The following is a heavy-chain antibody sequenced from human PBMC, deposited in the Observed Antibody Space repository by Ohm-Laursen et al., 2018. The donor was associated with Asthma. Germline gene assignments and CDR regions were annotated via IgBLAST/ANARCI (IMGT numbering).Heavy chain of an antibody. Sequence: SLRLSCAASGFTFSSYAMHWVRQAPGKGLEWLAVITYDGNKKTYADSVKGRITISRDNSQNMLYLQMNSLRAEDTAVYYCARERGRTSPYYYYGMDVWGQGTTVTVSS. CDR3: ARERGRTSPYYYYGMDV. D-gene: IGHD1-26*01. J-gene: IGHJ6*02. CDR1: GFTFSSYA. V-gene: IGHV3-30-3*01. CDR2: ITYDGNKK.